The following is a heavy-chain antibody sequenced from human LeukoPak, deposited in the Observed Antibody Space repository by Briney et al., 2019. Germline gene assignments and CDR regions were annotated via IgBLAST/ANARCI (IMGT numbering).Heavy chain of an antibody. CDR1: GYSNSSGHY. D-gene: IGHD5-24*01. Sequence: ETLSLTCTVSGYSNSSGHYWGWVRQAPGKGLEWVSVIYSGGSTYYADSVKGRFTISRDNSKNTLYLQMNSLRAEDTAVYYCARARRDNGVDYWGQGTLVTVSS. CDR2: IYSGGST. V-gene: IGHV3-66*01. CDR3: ARARRDNGVDY. J-gene: IGHJ4*02.